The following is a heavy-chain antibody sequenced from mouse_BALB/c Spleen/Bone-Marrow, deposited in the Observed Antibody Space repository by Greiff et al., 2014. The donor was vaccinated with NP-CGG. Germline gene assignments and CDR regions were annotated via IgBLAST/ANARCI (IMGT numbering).Heavy chain of an antibody. CDR1: GFNIKDAY. V-gene: IGHV14-3*02. CDR2: IDPASGNT. J-gene: IGHJ1*01. CDR3: AREYYGNYAWYFDV. Sequence: EVKLMESGAELVKPGASVKLSCTASGFNIKDAYMNWVKQRPEQGLEWIGRIDPASGNTKYDPKFQGKATITADTSSNTAYLQLSSLTSEDTAVYYCAREYYGNYAWYFDVWGAGTTVTVSS. D-gene: IGHD2-1*01.